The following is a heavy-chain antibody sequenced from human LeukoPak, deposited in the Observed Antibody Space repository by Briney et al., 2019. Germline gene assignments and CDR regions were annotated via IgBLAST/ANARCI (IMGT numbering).Heavy chain of an antibody. CDR3: ARAYGNGMDV. CDR1: GGSISSGGYS. D-gene: IGHD3-10*01. CDR2: IYHSGST. J-gene: IGHJ6*02. Sequence: SETLSLTCAVSGGSISSGGYSWSWIRQPPGKGLEWIGYIYHSGSTYYNPSLKSRVTISVDTSKNQFSLKLSSVTAADTAVYYCARAYGNGMDVWGQGTTVTVSS. V-gene: IGHV4-30-2*05.